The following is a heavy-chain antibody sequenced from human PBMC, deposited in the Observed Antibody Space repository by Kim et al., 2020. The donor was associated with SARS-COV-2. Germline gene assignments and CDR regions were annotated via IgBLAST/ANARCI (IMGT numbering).Heavy chain of an antibody. CDR2: INTNTGNP. V-gene: IGHV7-4-1*02. CDR1: GYTFTNNA. D-gene: IGHD3-16*02. CDR3: ARVIWGAYRYTDY. Sequence: ASVKVSCKASGYTFTNNAISWVRQAPGQGLEWMGWINTNTGNPTYAQAFTRRFVFSVDTSVTTAYLQISSLRAEDTAVYYCARVIWGAYRYTDYCGHGTL. J-gene: IGHJ4*01.